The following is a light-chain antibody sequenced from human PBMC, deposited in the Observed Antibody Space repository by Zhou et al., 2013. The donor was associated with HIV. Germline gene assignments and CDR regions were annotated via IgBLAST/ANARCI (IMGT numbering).Light chain of an antibody. J-gene: IGKJ1*01. V-gene: IGKV1-5*03. CDR2: KAS. CDR3: QQYNSYPWT. CDR1: QTISNW. Sequence: DIHMTQSPSTLSASVGDRVTITCRATQTISNWLAWYQQKPGRAPNLLIYKASSLESGVPSRFSGSGSGTEFTLTINSLQPDDFATYYCQQYNSYPWTFGQGTKVEIK.